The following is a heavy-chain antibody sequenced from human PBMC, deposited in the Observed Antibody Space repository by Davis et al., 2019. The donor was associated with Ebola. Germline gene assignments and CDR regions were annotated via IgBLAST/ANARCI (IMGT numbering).Heavy chain of an antibody. CDR3: ARVSLLWFGELWDYYYGMDV. D-gene: IGHD3-10*01. CDR1: GGSISSSNW. CDR2: IYHSGST. Sequence: MPSETLSLTCAVSGGSISSSNWWSWVRQPPGKGLEWIGEIYHSGSTNYNPSLKSRVTISVDKSKNQFSLKLSSVTAADTAVYYCARVSLLWFGELWDYYYGMDVWGKGTTVTVSS. J-gene: IGHJ6*04. V-gene: IGHV4-4*02.